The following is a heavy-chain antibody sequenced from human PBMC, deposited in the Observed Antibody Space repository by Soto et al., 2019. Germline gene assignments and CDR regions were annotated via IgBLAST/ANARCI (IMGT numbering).Heavy chain of an antibody. Sequence: ASVKVSCKASGYTFTSYGISWVRQAPGQGLEWMGWIGAYNGNTNYAQKLQGRVTMTTDTSTSTAYMELRSLRSDDTAVYYCARDSSYYDSSGYYLPYWGQGTLVTVSS. J-gene: IGHJ4*02. CDR3: ARDSSYYDSSGYYLPY. CDR1: GYTFTSYG. CDR2: IGAYNGNT. V-gene: IGHV1-18*04. D-gene: IGHD3-22*01.